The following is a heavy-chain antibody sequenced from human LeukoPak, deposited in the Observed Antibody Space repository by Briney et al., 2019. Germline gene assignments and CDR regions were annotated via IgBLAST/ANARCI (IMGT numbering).Heavy chain of an antibody. CDR3: AKVTGGDMITYGGLDY. J-gene: IGHJ4*02. CDR1: GFTFSGYA. D-gene: IGHD3-16*01. CDR2: IIGSGDTT. Sequence: GGSLRLSCAASGFTFSGYAMSWFRQAPGKGLEWVSAIIGSGDTTYYAASVKGRLTISRDNSKNTLYLQMNSLRAEDTAVYYCAKVTGGDMITYGGLDYWGQGTLVTVSS. V-gene: IGHV3-23*01.